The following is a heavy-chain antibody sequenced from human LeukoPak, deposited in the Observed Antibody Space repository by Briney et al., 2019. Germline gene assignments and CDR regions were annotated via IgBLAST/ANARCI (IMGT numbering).Heavy chain of an antibody. CDR1: GGSIISRTYY. V-gene: IGHV4-39*01. CDR3: ARLNYYTLSGYYFAY. Sequence: SETLSLTCTVSGGSIISRTYYWGWIRQPPGKGLEWVGSIYYSGTTYYNPSLKSRVSISVDTSKNQLSLKLSSVTAADTAVYYCARLNYYTLSGYYFAYWGQGTLVTVSS. J-gene: IGHJ4*02. CDR2: IYYSGTT. D-gene: IGHD3-22*01.